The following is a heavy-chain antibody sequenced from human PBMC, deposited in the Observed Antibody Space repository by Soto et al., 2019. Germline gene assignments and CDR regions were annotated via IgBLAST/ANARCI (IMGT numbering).Heavy chain of an antibody. V-gene: IGHV3-30*03. CDR2: ISYDGDNE. CDR3: SRPRAESSNNWFDP. J-gene: IGHJ5*02. D-gene: IGHD6-13*01. CDR1: GFTFSNYG. Sequence: GGSLRLSCAASGFTFSNYGMHWVRQAPGKGLEWVAIISYDGDNEYYADSVRGRFTISRDNSKNTLYLQTSSLRHEDTAVYYCSRPRAESSNNWFDPWGQGAQVTVSS.